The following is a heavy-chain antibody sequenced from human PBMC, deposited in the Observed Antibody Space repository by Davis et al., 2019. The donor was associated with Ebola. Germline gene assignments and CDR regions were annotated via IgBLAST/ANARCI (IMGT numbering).Heavy chain of an antibody. D-gene: IGHD4-17*01. CDR2: IKEDGSEK. V-gene: IGHV3-7*01. J-gene: IGHJ6*02. Sequence: GESLKISCAASGLTFSNYWMSWVRQAPGKGLEWVANIKEDGSEKYYVDSVKGRFTISRDNAKNSLYLEMNSLRAEDTAVYYCAKDWLVGDYNPTGYYYGMDVWGQGTTVTVSS. CDR3: AKDWLVGDYNPTGYYYGMDV. CDR1: GLTFSNYW.